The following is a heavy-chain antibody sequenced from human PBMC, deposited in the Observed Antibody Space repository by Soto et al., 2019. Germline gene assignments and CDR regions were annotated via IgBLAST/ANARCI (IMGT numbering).Heavy chain of an antibody. CDR3: ARAMLQQQPYYFDY. V-gene: IGHV1-2*04. J-gene: IGHJ4*02. CDR2: INPNSGGT. CDR1: GYTFTGYY. Sequence: ASVKVSCKASGYTFTGYYMHWVLQAPGQGLEWMGWINPNSGGTNYAQKFQGWVTMTRDTSISTAYMELSRLRSDDTAVYYCARAMLQQQPYYFDYWGQGTLVTVSS. D-gene: IGHD4-4*01.